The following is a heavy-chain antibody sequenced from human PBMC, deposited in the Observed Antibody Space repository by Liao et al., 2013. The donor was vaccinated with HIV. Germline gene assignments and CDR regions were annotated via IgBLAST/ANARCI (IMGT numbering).Heavy chain of an antibody. CDR3: ARGRGRRLGGFDP. V-gene: IGHV4-59*01. CDR2: IDDSGTS. J-gene: IGHJ5*02. CDR1: GGSITNYF. Sequence: QVQLQESGPGQVKPSETLSLTCSVSGGSITNYFWSWIRQTPGKRPQWIGYIDDSGTSNCDPALRSRVTISLDTSRNQFSLKLESVSAADTAIYYCARGRGRRLGGFDPWGQGTLVTVSA. D-gene: IGHD3-10*01.